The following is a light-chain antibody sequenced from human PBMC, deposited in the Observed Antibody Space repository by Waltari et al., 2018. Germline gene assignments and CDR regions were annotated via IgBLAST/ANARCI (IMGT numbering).Light chain of an antibody. CDR2: SNN. CDR3: AAWDDSLNGPV. CDR1: SSNIGSNT. Sequence: QSVLTQPPSASGTPGQRVTISCSGSSSNIGSNTVNWYQQLPGTAPKLLIYSNNRRPSGVPALFSGSKSGTSASLASSGLQSEDEADYYCAAWDDSLNGPVFGGGTKLTVL. J-gene: IGLJ2*01. V-gene: IGLV1-44*01.